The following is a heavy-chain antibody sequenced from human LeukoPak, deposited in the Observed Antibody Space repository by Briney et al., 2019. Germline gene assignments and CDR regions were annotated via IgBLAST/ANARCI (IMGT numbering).Heavy chain of an antibody. J-gene: IGHJ4*02. V-gene: IGHV3-30*04. Sequence: GGSLRLSCAASGFTFSSYAMHWVRQAPGKGLEWVAVISYDGSNEYYADSVKGRFTISRDNSKNTLYLQMNSLRAEDTAVYYCARGDHGDYVFRFWGQGTLVTVSS. D-gene: IGHD4-17*01. CDR2: ISYDGSNE. CDR3: ARGDHGDYVFRF. CDR1: GFTFSSYA.